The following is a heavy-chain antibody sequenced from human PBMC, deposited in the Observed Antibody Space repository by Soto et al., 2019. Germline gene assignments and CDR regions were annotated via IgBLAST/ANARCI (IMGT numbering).Heavy chain of an antibody. V-gene: IGHV4-59*01. Sequence: ETLPLTCTFSGGSISSYYWSWIRQPPGKGLEWIGYIYYSGSTNYNPSLKSRVTISVDTSKNQFSLKLSSVTAADTAVYDCARNYPDADFYTWGPRTMFTVCS. CDR2: IYYSGST. CDR1: GGSISSYY. CDR3: ARNYPDADFYT. J-gene: IGHJ5*01. D-gene: IGHD3-3*01.